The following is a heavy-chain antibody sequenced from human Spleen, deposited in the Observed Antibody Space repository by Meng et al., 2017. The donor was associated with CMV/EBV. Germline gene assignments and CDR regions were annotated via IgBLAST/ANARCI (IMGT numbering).Heavy chain of an antibody. V-gene: IGHV3-30*02. J-gene: IGHJ4*02. Sequence: GGSLRLSCAASGFTFSNYGMHWVRQPPGKGLEWVTFIRYDGSNEYYADSVKGRFTISRDNFKNTLYLQMNSLRAEDTAVYYCARVRWRNFEYWGQGTLVTVSS. CDR1: GFTFSNYG. D-gene: IGHD3-16*01. CDR2: IRYDGSNE. CDR3: ARVRWRNFEY.